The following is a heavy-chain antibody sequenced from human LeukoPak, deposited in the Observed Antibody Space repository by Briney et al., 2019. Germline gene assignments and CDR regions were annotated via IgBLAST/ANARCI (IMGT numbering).Heavy chain of an antibody. CDR1: GFTFSDYY. CDR3: AGDSAVGYYGSGSTDY. CDR2: ISSSGSTI. D-gene: IGHD3-10*01. V-gene: IGHV3-11*04. Sequence: GGSLRLSCAASGFTFSDYYMSWIRQAPGKGLEWVSYISSSGSTIYYADSVKGRFTISRDNAKNSLYLQMNSLRAEDTAVYYCAGDSAVGYYGSGSTDYWGQGTLVTVSS. J-gene: IGHJ4*02.